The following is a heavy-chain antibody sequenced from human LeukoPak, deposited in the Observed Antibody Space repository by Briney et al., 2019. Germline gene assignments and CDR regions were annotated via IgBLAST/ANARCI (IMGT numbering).Heavy chain of an antibody. D-gene: IGHD3-16*02. V-gene: IGHV1-2*06. Sequence: ASVKVSCKASGYTFTGYYMHWVRQAPGQGREWMGRINPNSGGTNYAQKFQGRVTMTRDTSISTAYMELSRLRSDDTAVYYCASLGSFGGVIALDYWGQGTLVPVSS. CDR1: GYTFTGYY. CDR2: INPNSGGT. CDR3: ASLGSFGGVIALDY. J-gene: IGHJ4*02.